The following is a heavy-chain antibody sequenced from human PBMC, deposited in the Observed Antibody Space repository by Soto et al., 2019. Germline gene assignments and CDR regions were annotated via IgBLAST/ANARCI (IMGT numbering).Heavy chain of an antibody. V-gene: IGHV3-33*01. CDR2: IWYDGSKK. J-gene: IGHJ4*02. CDR3: ARDPGYSGFDFDY. CDR1: GFTFSSHA. D-gene: IGHD5-12*01. Sequence: GGSLRLSCAASGFTFSSHAMHWVRQAPGKGLEWVAVIWYDGSKKYYADSVKGRFTVARDDSKNTLSLQMNSLRVEDTAVYYCARDPGYSGFDFDYWGQGTPATVSS.